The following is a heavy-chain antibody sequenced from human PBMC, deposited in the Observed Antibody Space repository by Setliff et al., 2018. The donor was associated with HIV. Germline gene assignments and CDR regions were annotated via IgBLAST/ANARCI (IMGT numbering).Heavy chain of an antibody. D-gene: IGHD3-3*01. V-gene: IGHV3-23*01. J-gene: IGHJ4*02. CDR3: AKDRGDYDFWSGYYVY. CDR2: ISGLSNVR. CDR1: GFTFSNYV. Sequence: GSLRLSCAASGFTFSNYVMTWVRQAPGKGLEWVSAISGLSNVRNYADSVKGRFTISRDNSKNTLFLQVSSLRADDTAVYYCAKDRGDYDFWSGYYVYWGQGTPITVSS.